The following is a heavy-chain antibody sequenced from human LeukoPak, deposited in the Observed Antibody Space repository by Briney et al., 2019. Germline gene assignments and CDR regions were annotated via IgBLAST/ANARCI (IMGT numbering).Heavy chain of an antibody. CDR2: IWYDGSNK. D-gene: IGHD6-19*01. Sequence: PGRSLRLSCAASGFTFNSYGMHWVRQAPGKGLEWVAVIWYDGSNKYYADSVKGRFTISADKSISTAYLQWSSLKASDTAIYYCAGEIALAGTGGAFDMWGQGTMVTVSS. J-gene: IGHJ3*02. CDR1: GFTFNSYG. V-gene: IGHV3-33*01. CDR3: AGEIALAGTGGAFDM.